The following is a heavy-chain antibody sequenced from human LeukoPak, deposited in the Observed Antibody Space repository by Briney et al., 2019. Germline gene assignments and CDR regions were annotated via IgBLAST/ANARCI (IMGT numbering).Heavy chain of an antibody. J-gene: IGHJ4*02. Sequence: GGSLRLSCAVSGFTFSSYAMSWVRQAPGKGLEWVSAISGSGGSTYYADSVKGRFTISRDNSKNTLYLQMNSLRAEDTAVYYCAKDYDFWSGYYTIPPLFDYWGQGTLVTVSS. CDR3: AKDYDFWSGYYTIPPLFDY. D-gene: IGHD3-3*01. CDR2: ISGSGGST. CDR1: GFTFSSYA. V-gene: IGHV3-23*01.